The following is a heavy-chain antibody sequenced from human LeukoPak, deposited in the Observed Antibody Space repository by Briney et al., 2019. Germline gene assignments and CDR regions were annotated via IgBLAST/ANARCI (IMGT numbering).Heavy chain of an antibody. CDR3: AKDLSSSSNDAFDI. V-gene: IGHV3-21*04. CDR2: ISSSSSYI. J-gene: IGHJ3*02. D-gene: IGHD6-13*01. Sequence: GGSLRLSCAASGFTFSSYSMNWVRQAPGKGLEWVSSISSSSSYIYYADSVKGRFTISRDNSKNTLYLQMNSLRAEDTAVYYCAKDLSSSSNDAFDIWGQGTMVTVSS. CDR1: GFTFSSYS.